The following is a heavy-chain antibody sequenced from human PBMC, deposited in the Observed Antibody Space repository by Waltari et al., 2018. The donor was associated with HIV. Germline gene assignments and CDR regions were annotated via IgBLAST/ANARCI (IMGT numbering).Heavy chain of an antibody. D-gene: IGHD2-15*01. J-gene: IGHJ6*02. V-gene: IGHV1-2*02. CDR2: INPNNG. CDR1: GYTFTDSY. Sequence: QVQLVQSGAEVKKPGASVKVSCKASGYTFTDSYIHWVRQAPGQGLEWMGWINPNNGDTSITTAYMERRRLRSDDTAVYYCVRVEGLVSAHYYGMDVWGQGTTVTVSS. CDR3: VRVEGLVSAHYYGMDV.